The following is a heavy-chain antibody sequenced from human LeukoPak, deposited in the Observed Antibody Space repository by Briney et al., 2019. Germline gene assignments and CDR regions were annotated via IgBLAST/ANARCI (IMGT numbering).Heavy chain of an antibody. CDR1: GCTLNELS. J-gene: IGHJ4*02. D-gene: IGHD3-3*01. Sequence: ASVKVSCKASGCTLNELSMHWVRQAPGKGLEWMGGFDPEDGETIYAQKFQGRVTMTEDTSTDTAYMELSSLRSEDTAVYYCATRDFWSGYYKDYWGQGTLVTVSS. CDR3: ATRDFWSGYYKDY. CDR2: FDPEDGET. V-gene: IGHV1-24*01.